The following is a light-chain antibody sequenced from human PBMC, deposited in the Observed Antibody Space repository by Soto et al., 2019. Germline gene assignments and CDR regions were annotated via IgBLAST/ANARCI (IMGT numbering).Light chain of an antibody. Sequence: EIVLTQSPGTLSLSPGERATLSCRASQSVSSSYLAWYLQKPVQAPRLLNYGASSRATGIAERFSGSGSGTDFTLTISILEPEDFAVYYCQQYGISPVPFGQGTKVDIK. V-gene: IGKV3-20*01. CDR2: GAS. CDR1: QSVSSSY. J-gene: IGKJ1*01. CDR3: QQYGISPVP.